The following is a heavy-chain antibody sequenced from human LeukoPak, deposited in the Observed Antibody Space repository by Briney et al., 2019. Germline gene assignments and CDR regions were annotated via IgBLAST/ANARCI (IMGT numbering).Heavy chain of an antibody. CDR1: GFTFSSYE. CDR3: AKDLYSGSSFLLYYFDY. J-gene: IGHJ4*02. Sequence: GGSLRLSCAASGFTFSSYEMNWVRQAPGKGLEWVSYISSSGSTIYYADSVKGRFTISRDNAKNSLYLQMNSLRAEDTALYYCAKDLYSGSSFLLYYFDYWGQGTLVTVSS. V-gene: IGHV3-48*03. CDR2: ISSSGSTI. D-gene: IGHD1-26*01.